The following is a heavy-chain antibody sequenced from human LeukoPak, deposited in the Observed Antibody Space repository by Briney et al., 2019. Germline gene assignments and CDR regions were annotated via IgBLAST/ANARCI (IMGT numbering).Heavy chain of an antibody. D-gene: IGHD3-10*01. CDR1: GFTFSSYS. Sequence: GSLRLSCAASGFTFSSYSMNWVRQAPGKGLEWVSSISSSSSYIYYADSVKGRFTISRDNAKNSLYLQMNSLRAEDTAVYYCARDRVFYYGSTFDYWGQGTLVTVSS. V-gene: IGHV3-21*01. CDR3: ARDRVFYYGSTFDY. J-gene: IGHJ4*02. CDR2: ISSSSSYI.